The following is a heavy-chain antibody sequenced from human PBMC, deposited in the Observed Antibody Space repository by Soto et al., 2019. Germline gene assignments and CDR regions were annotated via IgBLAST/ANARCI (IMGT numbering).Heavy chain of an antibody. J-gene: IGHJ4*02. CDR1: GYRVSVYC. Sequence: GEDVKLSYAASGYRVSVYCIGWVRQLPGKGLEWMGIIYPGDSDTRYSPSFQGQVTISADKSISTAYLQWSSLKASDTAMYYCARHTDGYNPLDYWGQGTLVTVS. CDR2: IYPGDSDT. V-gene: IGHV5-51*01. CDR3: ARHTDGYNPLDY. D-gene: IGHD5-12*01.